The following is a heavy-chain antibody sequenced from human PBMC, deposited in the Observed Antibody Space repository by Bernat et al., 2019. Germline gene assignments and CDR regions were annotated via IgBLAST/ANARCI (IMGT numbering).Heavy chain of an antibody. CDR2: IYSSGST. Sequence: QVQLQESGPGLVKPSQTLSLTCTVSGGSISSGSYYWSWIRQPAGKGLEWIGRIYSSGSTNYNPALNSRVTISVDTSKNQFSLNLTSVTAADTAVYYCARALGSAYDPFDYWGQGTLVTVSS. CDR3: ARALGSAYDPFDY. J-gene: IGHJ4*02. CDR1: GGSISSGSYY. D-gene: IGHD5-12*01. V-gene: IGHV4-61*02.